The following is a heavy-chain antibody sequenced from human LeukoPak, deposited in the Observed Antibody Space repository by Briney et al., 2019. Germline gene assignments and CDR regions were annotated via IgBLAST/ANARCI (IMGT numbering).Heavy chain of an antibody. J-gene: IGHJ4*02. Sequence: GSLKISCQGSGYSFNSYWIAWVRQMPGKGLEWMGFIYPGDSDTRYSPSFQGQVSISADTSINTAYLQWNSLKASDTAMYYGARPSGAAVTTNYFDYWGQGTLVTVSS. D-gene: IGHD4-17*01. CDR2: IYPGDSDT. CDR3: ARPSGAAVTTNYFDY. V-gene: IGHV5-51*01. CDR1: GYSFNSYW.